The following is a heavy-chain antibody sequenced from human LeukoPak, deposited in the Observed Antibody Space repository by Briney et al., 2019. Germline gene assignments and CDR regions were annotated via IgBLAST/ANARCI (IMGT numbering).Heavy chain of an antibody. D-gene: IGHD3-9*01. J-gene: IGHJ6*03. CDR1: VCSISSSSYY. CDR2: IYYSGST. Sequence: SETLSLTCTVSVCSISSSSYYWGWIRQPPGKGLGWIGSIYYSGSTYYNPSLTSRVTISVDTSKNQFSLKLSSVTAADTAVYYCARVPPPFDWSYYMDVWGKGTTVTVSS. CDR3: ARVPPPFDWSYYMDV. V-gene: IGHV4-39*07.